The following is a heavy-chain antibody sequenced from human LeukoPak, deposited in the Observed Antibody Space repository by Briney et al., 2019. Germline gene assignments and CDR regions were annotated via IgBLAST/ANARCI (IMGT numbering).Heavy chain of an antibody. CDR1: GLSFRSYS. J-gene: IGHJ4*02. CDR2: IKRDGTEK. V-gene: IGHV3-7*01. CDR3: ARDPGTITWFLNFEY. D-gene: IGHD1-7*01. Sequence: PGGSLRLSCAASGLSFRSYSMSWVRQAPGKGLEWVANIKRDGTEKHYVGSVEGRFTISRDNAKNSLYLQMNSLRAEDTAVYYCARDPGTITWFLNFEYWGQGTLVTVSS.